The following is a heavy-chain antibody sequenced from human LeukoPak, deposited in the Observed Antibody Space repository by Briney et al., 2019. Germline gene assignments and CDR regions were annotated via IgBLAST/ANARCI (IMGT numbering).Heavy chain of an antibody. CDR1: GYTFTSYY. Sequence: ASVKASCKASGYTFTSYYMHWVRQAPGQGLEWMGIINPSGGSTSYAQKFQGRVTMTRDMSTSTVYMELSSLRSEDTAVYYCARNIVVVAASHDAFDIWGQGTMVTVSS. J-gene: IGHJ3*02. V-gene: IGHV1-46*01. CDR3: ARNIVVVAASHDAFDI. CDR2: INPSGGST. D-gene: IGHD2-15*01.